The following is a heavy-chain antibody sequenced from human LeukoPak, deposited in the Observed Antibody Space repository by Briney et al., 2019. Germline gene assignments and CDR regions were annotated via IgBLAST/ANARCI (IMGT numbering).Heavy chain of an antibody. Sequence: VGSLRLSCVDSGITFSRYWMSWVRQAPGKGLEWVANIKQDGDEKYYVDPVKGRFTISRDNAKNSLYLQMNSLRVEDTAVYYCARDGRLLDYWGQGTLVTVSS. CDR2: IKQDGDEK. CDR1: GITFSRYW. V-gene: IGHV3-7*03. D-gene: IGHD2-15*01. CDR3: ARDGRLLDY. J-gene: IGHJ4*02.